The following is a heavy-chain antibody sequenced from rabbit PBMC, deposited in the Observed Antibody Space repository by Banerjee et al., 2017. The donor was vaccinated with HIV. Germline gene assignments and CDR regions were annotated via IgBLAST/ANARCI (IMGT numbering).Heavy chain of an antibody. D-gene: IGHD6-1*01. V-gene: IGHV1S45*01. Sequence: QEQLEESGGDLVKPEGSLTLTCTASGFSFSNKCVMCWVRQAPGKGLEWIACINTSSGDTVYATWAKGRFTISKASWTTVTLQMTSLTAADTATYFCARAYAAYGGYGYGAFDPWGQGTLVTVS. J-gene: IGHJ2*01. CDR3: ARAYAAYGGYGYGAFDP. CDR2: INTSSGDT. CDR1: GFSFSNKCV.